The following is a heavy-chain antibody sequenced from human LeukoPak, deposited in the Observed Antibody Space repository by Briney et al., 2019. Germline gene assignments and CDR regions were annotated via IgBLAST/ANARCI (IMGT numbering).Heavy chain of an antibody. Sequence: SETLSLTCTVSGGSINSYYWSWIRQPPGKGLEWIGYIYYSGTTNYNPSLKSRVTISVDTSKNQFSLKLISVTAADTAVYYCARHRYYYDSSGYYYQPWGQGTLVTVSS. CDR3: ARHRYYYDSSGYYYQP. V-gene: IGHV4-59*08. CDR1: GGSINSYY. J-gene: IGHJ5*02. D-gene: IGHD3-22*01. CDR2: IYYSGTT.